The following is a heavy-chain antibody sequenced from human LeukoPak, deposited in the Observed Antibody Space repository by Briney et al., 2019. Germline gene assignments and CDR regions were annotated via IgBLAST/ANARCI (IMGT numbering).Heavy chain of an antibody. Sequence: PGGSLSLSCAPSGFTFSRYAMSWVRQAPGKWLECVSAISGSGGSTYYADSVKGRFTISRDNSKNTLYLQMNSLRAEDTAVYYSAGPAADCTNGVCYVNWGQGTLVTVSS. CDR3: AGPAADCTNGVCYVN. D-gene: IGHD2-8*01. J-gene: IGHJ4*02. CDR2: ISGSGGST. V-gene: IGHV3-23*01. CDR1: GFTFSRYA.